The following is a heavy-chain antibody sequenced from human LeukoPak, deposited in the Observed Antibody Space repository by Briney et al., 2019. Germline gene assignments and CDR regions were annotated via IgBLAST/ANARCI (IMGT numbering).Heavy chain of an antibody. D-gene: IGHD3-10*01. J-gene: IGHJ4*02. CDR1: GFTFSNYW. CDR3: AKDMALQD. Sequence: PGGSLRLSCAASGFTFSNYWMSWVRQAPGKGLEWVAVISYDGSNKYYADSVKGRFTISRDNSKNTLYLQMNSLRAEDTAVYYCAKDMALQDWGQGTLVTVSS. CDR2: ISYDGSNK. V-gene: IGHV3-30*18.